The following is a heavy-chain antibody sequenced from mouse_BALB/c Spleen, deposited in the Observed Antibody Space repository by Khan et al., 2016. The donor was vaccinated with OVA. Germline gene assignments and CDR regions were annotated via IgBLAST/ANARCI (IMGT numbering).Heavy chain of an antibody. V-gene: IGHV2-6-1*01. CDR3: ARQPYYHYNIMDY. J-gene: IGHJ4*01. D-gene: IGHD2-10*01. CDR2: IRTDGST. CDR1: GFSLTNYG. Sequence: VKLLESGPGLAAPSQSLSITCTISGFSLTNYGVHWVRQPPGKGLEWLVVIRTDGSTNYNSVLKSRLTVTKDNSQSQVFLKMNRLQTDDTAIYFCARQPYYHYNIMDYWGQGTSVTVSS.